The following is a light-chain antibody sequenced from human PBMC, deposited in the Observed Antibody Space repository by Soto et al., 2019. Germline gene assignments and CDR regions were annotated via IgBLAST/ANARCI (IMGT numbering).Light chain of an antibody. J-gene: IGLJ2*01. Sequence: QSVLTQPPSASGTPGQRVTISCSGSSYNIGSNTVNWYQQLPRTAHKLLIYSNNQRPSGVPDRFSGSKSGTSASLAISGLQAADEADYYCAAWDESLTGPVFGGGTKLTVL. CDR3: AAWDESLTGPV. V-gene: IGLV1-44*01. CDR1: SYNIGSNT. CDR2: SNN.